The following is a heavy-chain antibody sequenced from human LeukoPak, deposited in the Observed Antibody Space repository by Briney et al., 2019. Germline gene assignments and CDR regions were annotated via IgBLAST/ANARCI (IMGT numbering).Heavy chain of an antibody. Sequence: SETLSLTCTVSGGSISSSSYYWGWIRQPPGKGLEWIGSIYYSGSTYYNPSLKSRVTISVDTSKNQFSLKLRSVTAADTAVYYCARPTHLTAMVTNWGQGTLVTVSS. CDR1: GGSISSSSYY. V-gene: IGHV4-39*01. D-gene: IGHD5-18*01. J-gene: IGHJ4*02. CDR2: IYYSGST. CDR3: ARPTHLTAMVTN.